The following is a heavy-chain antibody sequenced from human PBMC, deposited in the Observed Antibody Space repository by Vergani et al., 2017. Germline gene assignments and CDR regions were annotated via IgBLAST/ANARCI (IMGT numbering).Heavy chain of an antibody. V-gene: IGHV3-23*01. CDR2: ISSDGGST. Sequence: EVQLLESGGGLVQPGGSLRLSCAASGFTFSTYAMTWVRQAPGKGLEWVSTISSDGGSTYYADSVKGRFTISSDNSKNKLPLQMNSLTAEDTAVYYCAATQETSAYYYGGFDYWGQGILVTVSS. CDR1: GFTFSTYA. D-gene: IGHD3-22*01. CDR3: AATQETSAYYYGGFDY. J-gene: IGHJ4*02.